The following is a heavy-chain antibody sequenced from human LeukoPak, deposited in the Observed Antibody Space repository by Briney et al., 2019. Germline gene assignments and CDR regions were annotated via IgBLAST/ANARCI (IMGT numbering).Heavy chain of an antibody. CDR2: IYFSGST. CDR1: SGSISSSTYY. CDR3: GAALREGSIAAAPY. D-gene: IGHD6-25*01. J-gene: IGHJ4*02. V-gene: IGHV4-39*01. Sequence: AETLSLTCTVSSGSISSSTYYWGWIRQPPGKGLEWIGSIYFSGSTYYKTSLKTRVTIAVDTSKSQFSLNLNSVTAADTAVYYCGAALREGSIAAAPYWGQGTLVTVSS.